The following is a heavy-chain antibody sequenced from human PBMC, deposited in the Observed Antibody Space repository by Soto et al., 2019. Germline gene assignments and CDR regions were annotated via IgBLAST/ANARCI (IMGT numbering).Heavy chain of an antibody. V-gene: IGHV4-59*01. J-gene: IGHJ4*02. CDR1: GGSISSYY. CDR2: IYYSGST. D-gene: IGHD2-15*01. Sequence: SETLSLTCTVSGGSISSYYWSWIRQPPGKGLEWIGYIYYSGSTNYNPSLKSRVTISVDTSKNQFSLKLSSVTAADTAVYYCARGDGYCSGGSCYAPFDYWGQGTLVTVSS. CDR3: ARGDGYCSGGSCYAPFDY.